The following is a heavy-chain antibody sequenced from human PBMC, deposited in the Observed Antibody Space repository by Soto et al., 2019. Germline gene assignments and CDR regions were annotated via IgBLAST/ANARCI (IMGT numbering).Heavy chain of an antibody. CDR2: ISPYNDQT. Sequence: ASVKVSCKASGYTFIRYGITWVRQAPGQRLEWMGWISPYNDQTFYAQKLQGRVTMTADTSTRTVYMQLRSLKSDDTAVYYCARGVYSSSWLYDFDIWGQGTMVTVS. CDR3: ARGVYSSSWLYDFDI. D-gene: IGHD6-13*01. CDR1: GYTFIRYG. V-gene: IGHV1-18*01. J-gene: IGHJ3*02.